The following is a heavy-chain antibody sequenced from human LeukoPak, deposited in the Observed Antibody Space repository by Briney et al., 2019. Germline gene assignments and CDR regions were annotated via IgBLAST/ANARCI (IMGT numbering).Heavy chain of an antibody. Sequence: SETLSLTCTVSGGSISSGGYYWSWIRQPPGKGLEWIGYIYHSGSTYYNPSLKSRVTISVDRSKNQFPLKLSSVTAADTAVYYCAREAPHDYGDRGYFDYWGQGTLVTVSS. CDR1: GGSISSGGYY. CDR3: AREAPHDYGDRGYFDY. D-gene: IGHD4-17*01. V-gene: IGHV4-30-2*01. CDR2: IYHSGST. J-gene: IGHJ4*02.